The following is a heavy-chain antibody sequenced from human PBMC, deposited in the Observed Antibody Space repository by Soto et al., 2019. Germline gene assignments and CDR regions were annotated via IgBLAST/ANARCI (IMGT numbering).Heavy chain of an antibody. D-gene: IGHD2-8*02. V-gene: IGHV1-69*06. J-gene: IGHJ4*02. CDR1: GGTFSSYA. CDR3: ARVGGTGGYAYGLDY. Sequence: SVKVSCKASGGTFSSYAISWVRQAPGQGLEWMGGIIPVFGTGIYAQKFQGRVTITADKSTNTAYMELSSLRSEDTAVYFCARVGGTGGYAYGLDYWGQGTLVTVSS. CDR2: IIPVFGTG.